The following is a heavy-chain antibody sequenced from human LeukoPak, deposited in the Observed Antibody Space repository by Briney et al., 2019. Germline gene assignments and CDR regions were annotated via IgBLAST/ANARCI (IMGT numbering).Heavy chain of an antibody. J-gene: IGHJ2*01. Sequence: SETLSLTCTVSGGSISSNSYYWGWIRQPPGKGLEWIGNIYYSGSTYCNPSLKSRVTISVDTSKNQFSLKLSPVTAADTAMYYCARHNYDSGSYYNSRYFDLWGRGTLVTVSS. V-gene: IGHV4-39*01. CDR2: IYYSGST. CDR3: ARHNYDSGSYYNSRYFDL. CDR1: GGSISSNSYY. D-gene: IGHD3-10*01.